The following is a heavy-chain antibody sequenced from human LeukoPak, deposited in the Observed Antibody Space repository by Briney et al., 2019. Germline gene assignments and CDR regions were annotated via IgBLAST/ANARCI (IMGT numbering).Heavy chain of an antibody. CDR1: GYTFTSYG. J-gene: IGHJ5*02. V-gene: IGHV1-18*01. CDR3: ARGDYGDYLWWFDP. CDR2: ISAYNGNT. Sequence: ASVTVSCKASGYTFTSYGISWVRQAPGQGLEWMGWISAYNGNTNYAQKLQGRVTMTTDTSTSTAYMELRSLRSDDTAVYYCARGDYGDYLWWFDPWGQGTLVTVSS. D-gene: IGHD4-17*01.